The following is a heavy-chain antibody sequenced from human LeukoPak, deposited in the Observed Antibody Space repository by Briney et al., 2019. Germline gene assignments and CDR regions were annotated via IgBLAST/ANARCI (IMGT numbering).Heavy chain of an antibody. CDR2: INHSGST. J-gene: IGHJ5*02. CDR1: GGSFSGYY. V-gene: IGHV4-34*01. D-gene: IGHD2-2*01. CDR3: ARVGAPSCPLDCNWFDP. Sequence: SETLSLTCAVYGGSFSGYYWSWIRQPPGKGLEWIGEINHSGSTNYNPSLKSRVTISVDTSKNQFSLKLSSVTAADTAVYYWARVGAPSCPLDCNWFDPWGQGTLVTVSS.